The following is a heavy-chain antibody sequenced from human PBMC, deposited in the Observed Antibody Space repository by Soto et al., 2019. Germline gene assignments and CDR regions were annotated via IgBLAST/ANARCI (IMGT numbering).Heavy chain of an antibody. D-gene: IGHD5-18*01. CDR3: ARDTAMVVSSYYFDY. V-gene: IGHV4-61*01. J-gene: IGHJ4*02. CDR2: IYYSGST. CDR1: GGSVSSGSYY. Sequence: SETLSLTCTVSGGSVSSGSYYWSWIRQPPGKGLEWIGYIYYSGSTNYNPSLKSQVTISVDTSKNQFSLKLSSVTAADTAVYYCARDTAMVVSSYYFDYWGQGTLVTVSS.